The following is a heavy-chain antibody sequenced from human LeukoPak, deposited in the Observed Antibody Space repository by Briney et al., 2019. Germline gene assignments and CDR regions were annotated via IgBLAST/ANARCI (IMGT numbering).Heavy chain of an antibody. CDR2: MNPNSGST. J-gene: IGHJ6*03. V-gene: IGHV1-8*01. CDR1: GYTFTCYD. D-gene: IGHD5-18*01. Sequence: ASVKVSCKASGYTFTCYDINWVRQATGQGLEWMGWMNPNSGSTGYAQKFQGRVTMTRNTSISTAYMELSSLRSEDTAVYYCAWGKYSYGTAYYYYYYMDVWGKGTTVTVSS. CDR3: AWGKYSYGTAYYYYYYMDV.